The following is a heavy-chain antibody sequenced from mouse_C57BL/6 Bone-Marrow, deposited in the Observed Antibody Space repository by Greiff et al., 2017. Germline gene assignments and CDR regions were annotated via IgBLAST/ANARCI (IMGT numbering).Heavy chain of an antibody. J-gene: IGHJ4*01. CDR2: INSDGGST. CDR1: EYEFPSHD. CDR3: ASYSNYGAMDY. D-gene: IGHD2-5*01. V-gene: IGHV5-2*01. Sequence: EVKLMESGGGLVQPGESLKLSCESNEYEFPSHDMSWVRKTPEKRLELVAAINSDGGSTYYPDTMERRFIISRDTTKKTLYLQLSSLRSEDTALYYCASYSNYGAMDYWGQGTSVTVSS.